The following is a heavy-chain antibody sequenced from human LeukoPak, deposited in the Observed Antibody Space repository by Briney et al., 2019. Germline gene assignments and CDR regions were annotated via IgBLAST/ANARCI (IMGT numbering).Heavy chain of an antibody. J-gene: IGHJ4*02. CDR2: ISPTGSTT. Sequence: GGSLRLSCAASGFTFSNHWMHWARQLPGKGLVWVSRISPTGSTTSYADSVRGRFTVSRDNAKNTLYLQVNNLRAEDTAVYYCARGPNSNWSGLDFWGQGTLLTVSS. V-gene: IGHV3-74*01. D-gene: IGHD6-6*01. CDR1: GFTFSNHW. CDR3: ARGPNSNWSGLDF.